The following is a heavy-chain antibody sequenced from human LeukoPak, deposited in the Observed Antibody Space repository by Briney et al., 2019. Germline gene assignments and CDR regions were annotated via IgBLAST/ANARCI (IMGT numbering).Heavy chain of an antibody. J-gene: IGHJ6*02. Sequence: GASVKVSCKASGGTFSSYAISWVRQAPGQGLEWLGWINPNSGVTDYAQKFQGRVTMTRDTSTSTAYMELRSLRSDDTAVYYCARTKSSAAISARSIYYYYGMDVWGQGTTVTVSS. V-gene: IGHV1-2*02. CDR1: GGTFSSYA. CDR3: ARTKSSAAISARSIYYYYGMDV. D-gene: IGHD2-2*01. CDR2: INPNSGVT.